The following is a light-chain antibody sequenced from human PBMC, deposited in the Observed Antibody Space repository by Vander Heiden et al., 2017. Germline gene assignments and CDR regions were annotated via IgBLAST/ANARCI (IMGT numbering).Light chain of an antibody. V-gene: IGKV1-5*03. CDR3: QQYNSYSSVT. Sequence: DIQMTQSPSTLSASVGDRVTITCRASQSISSWLAWYQQKPGKAPKLLIYKASSLESGVPSRFSGSGYGTEFTLTISSRQPDDFATYYCQQYNSYSSVTFGQGTKVEIK. J-gene: IGKJ1*01. CDR2: KAS. CDR1: QSISSW.